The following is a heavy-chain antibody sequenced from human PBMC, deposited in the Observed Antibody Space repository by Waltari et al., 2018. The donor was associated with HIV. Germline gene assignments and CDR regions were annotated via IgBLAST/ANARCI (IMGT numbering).Heavy chain of an antibody. V-gene: IGHV4-38-2*02. D-gene: IGHD2-15*01. CDR1: GYSISSGYY. J-gene: IGHJ6*02. Sequence: QVQLQESGPGLVKPSETLSLTCAVSGYSISSGYYWGGIRQPPGKGLEWIGSVYHSGSTYYNPSLKSRVTISVDTSKNQFSLKLSSVTAADTAVYYCAREPVAHVWGQGTTVTVSS. CDR3: AREPVAHV. CDR2: VYHSGST.